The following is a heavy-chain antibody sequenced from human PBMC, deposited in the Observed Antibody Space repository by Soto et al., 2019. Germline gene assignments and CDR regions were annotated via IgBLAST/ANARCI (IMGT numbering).Heavy chain of an antibody. CDR2: IYHAGGV. CDR1: GYSIGSGYY. Sequence: KTSETLSLTCAVSGYSIGSGYYWAWIRQSPGKGLEWIGSIYHAGGVYYNPPLNGRVALSMDTSKNHFSLKLTSVTAADTAVYYCARTFDYYGMDVWGQGTTVTVSS. J-gene: IGHJ6*02. CDR3: ARTFDYYGMDV. V-gene: IGHV4-38-2*01.